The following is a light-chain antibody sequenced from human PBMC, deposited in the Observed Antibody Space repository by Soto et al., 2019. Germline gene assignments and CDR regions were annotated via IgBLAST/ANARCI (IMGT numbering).Light chain of an antibody. V-gene: IGLV2-8*01. J-gene: IGLJ3*02. CDR2: EVT. Sequence: QSALTQPPSASGSPGQSVTISCTGTSTDVGAYNYVSWYQQHPGKAPKLMIYEVTKRPSGVPDRFSGSKSGNTAYLTVSGLQTEDEADYYCGSHAGNSNLVFGGGTKLTVL. CDR1: STDVGAYNY. CDR3: GSHAGNSNLV.